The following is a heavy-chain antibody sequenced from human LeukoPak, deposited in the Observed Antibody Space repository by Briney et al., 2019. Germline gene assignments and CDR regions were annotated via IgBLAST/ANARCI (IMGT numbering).Heavy chain of an antibody. J-gene: IGHJ3*02. Sequence: GESLKISCKGSGYSFTSYWIGWVRQMPGKGLEWMGIIYPGDSDTRYSPSFQGQVTISADKSISTAYLQWNSLKASDTAMYYCATSYCSGGSCYRLDAFDIWGQGTMVTVSS. CDR3: ATSYCSGGSCYRLDAFDI. CDR2: IYPGDSDT. D-gene: IGHD2-15*01. CDR1: GYSFTSYW. V-gene: IGHV5-51*01.